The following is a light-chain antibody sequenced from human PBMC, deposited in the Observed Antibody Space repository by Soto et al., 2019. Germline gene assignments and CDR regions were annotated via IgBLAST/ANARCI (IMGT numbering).Light chain of an antibody. CDR1: SSDVGGYDF. Sequence: QSALTQPASVSGSPGQSITISCTGTSSDVGGYDFVSWYQQLPGEAPKLIISDVSNRPSWISNRFSGSKSGNTASLTISGLQPEDEADFYCSSYRTGSTLVFGGGTKLTVL. V-gene: IGLV2-14*03. CDR2: DVS. J-gene: IGLJ1*01. CDR3: SSYRTGSTLV.